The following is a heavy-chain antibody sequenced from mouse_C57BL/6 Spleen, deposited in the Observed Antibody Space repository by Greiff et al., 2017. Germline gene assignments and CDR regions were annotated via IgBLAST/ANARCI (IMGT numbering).Heavy chain of an antibody. Sequence: EVKLVESGGGLVKPGGSLKLSCAASGFTFSSYAMSWVRQTPEKRLEWVATFSDGGSYTYYPDNVKGRFTISRDNAKNNLYLQMSHLKSEDTAMFYCARYDYDVSFWYFDVWGTGTTVTVSS. CDR3: ARYDYDVSFWYFDV. V-gene: IGHV5-4*03. CDR1: GFTFSSYA. D-gene: IGHD2-4*01. CDR2: FSDGGSYT. J-gene: IGHJ1*03.